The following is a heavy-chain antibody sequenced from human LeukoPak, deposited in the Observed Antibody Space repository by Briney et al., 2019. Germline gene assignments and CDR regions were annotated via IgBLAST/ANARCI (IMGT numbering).Heavy chain of an antibody. Sequence: GESLKISCKGSGYSSTSYWIGWVRQMPGKGLGWMGIIYPGDSDTRYSPSFQGQVTISADKSISTAYLQWSSLKASDTAMYYCARHSPEDCSGGSCYYYYYYMDVWGKGTTVTVSS. D-gene: IGHD2-15*01. CDR1: GYSSTSYW. CDR3: ARHSPEDCSGGSCYYYYYYMDV. V-gene: IGHV5-51*01. CDR2: IYPGDSDT. J-gene: IGHJ6*03.